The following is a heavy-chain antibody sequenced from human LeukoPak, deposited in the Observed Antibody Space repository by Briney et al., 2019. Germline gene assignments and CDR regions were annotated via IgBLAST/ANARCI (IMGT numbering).Heavy chain of an antibody. CDR3: ARLGYSSSWHVIGY. D-gene: IGHD6-13*01. CDR1: GGSISSYY. J-gene: IGHJ4*02. V-gene: IGHV4-59*08. Sequence: PSETLSLTCTVSGGSISSYYWSWIRQPPGKGLEWIGYIYYSGSTNYNPSLKSRVTISVDTSKNQFSLKLSSVTAADTAVYYCARLGYSSSWHVIGYWGQGTLVTVSS. CDR2: IYYSGST.